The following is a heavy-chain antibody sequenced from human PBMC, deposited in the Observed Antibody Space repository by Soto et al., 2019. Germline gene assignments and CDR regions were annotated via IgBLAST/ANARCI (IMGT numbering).Heavy chain of an antibody. V-gene: IGHV3-23*01. CDR3: VKDSTTVFMDSNDP. J-gene: IGHJ5*02. D-gene: IGHD4-4*01. Sequence: PGGSLRLSCAASGFTFSIYAMSWVRQAPEKGLEWVSAISGTGDSTYYADSVKGRFTISRDNSKNTLFLQMNSLRAEDTALYYCVKDSTTVFMDSNDPWGQGPLVTVYS. CDR1: GFTFSIYA. CDR2: ISGTGDST.